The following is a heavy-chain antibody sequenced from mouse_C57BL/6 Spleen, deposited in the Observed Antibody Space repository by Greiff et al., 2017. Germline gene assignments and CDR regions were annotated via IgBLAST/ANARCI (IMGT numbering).Heavy chain of an antibody. CDR3: ARDYSNYNDY. V-gene: IGHV1-59*01. CDR1: GYTFTSYW. D-gene: IGHD2-5*01. J-gene: IGHJ2*01. CDR2: IDPSDSYT. Sequence: QVQLQQPGAELVRPGTSVKLSCKASGYTFTSYWMHWVKQRPGQGLEWIGVIDPSDSYTNYNQKFKGKDTLTVDTSSSTAYMQLSSLTSEDAAVYYCARDYSNYNDYWGQGTTLTVSS.